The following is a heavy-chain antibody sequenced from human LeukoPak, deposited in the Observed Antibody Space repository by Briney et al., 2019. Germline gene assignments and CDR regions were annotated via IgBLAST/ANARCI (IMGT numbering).Heavy chain of an antibody. V-gene: IGHV1-24*01. CDR1: GGALTELS. J-gene: IGHJ4*02. D-gene: IGHD3-22*01. CDR2: RDPENGET. Sequence: ASVKVSCKVSGGALTELSAHWMRQTAAKGLEWMGGRDPENGETLYAQKFQGRVTMTEDTSTDTAYMELSSLRSEDTAIFFCATPEYDSSGYFFYYWGQGTLVAVSS. CDR3: ATPEYDSSGYFFYY.